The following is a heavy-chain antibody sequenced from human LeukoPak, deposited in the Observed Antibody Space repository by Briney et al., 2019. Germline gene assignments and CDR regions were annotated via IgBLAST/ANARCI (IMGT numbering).Heavy chain of an antibody. V-gene: IGHV4-59*01. CDR1: DGSINNYY. CDR2: VYYTGNT. Sequence: SETLSLTCTVSDGSINNYYWSWIRQPPGKGLEWIGYVYYTGNTNYSPSPKSRGTISVDTSKNQFSLKLRSVTAADTAVYYCARGGSGDAFDYWGQGTLVIVSS. D-gene: IGHD2-21*02. J-gene: IGHJ4*02. CDR3: ARGGSGDAFDY.